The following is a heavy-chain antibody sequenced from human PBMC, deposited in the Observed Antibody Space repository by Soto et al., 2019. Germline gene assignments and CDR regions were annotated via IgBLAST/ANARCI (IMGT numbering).Heavy chain of an antibody. CDR3: ARQKVGAASDY. CDR2: ISSSGSTI. CDR1: GFTFSDYY. V-gene: IGHV3-11*01. D-gene: IGHD1-26*01. Sequence: GGSLRLSCAASGFTFSDYYMSWIRQAPGKGLEWVSSISSSGSTIYYADSVKGRLTISRANAKNSLYLQMNSLRAEDTAVYYCARQKVGAASDYWGQGTVVTVSS. J-gene: IGHJ4*02.